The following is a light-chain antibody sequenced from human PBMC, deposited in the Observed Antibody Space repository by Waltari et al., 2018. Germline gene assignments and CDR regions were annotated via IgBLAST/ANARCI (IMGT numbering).Light chain of an antibody. V-gene: IGLV4-69*02. CDR2: VNSDGSH. CDR1: SGHSSNI. Sequence: QLVLTQSPSASASLGASVKLTCTLSSGHSSNIVAWHQQQPEKGPRYLMKVNSDGSHSKGDEIPYRFSGSSSGAERYLTISTVQSEDEADYYCQTGGHGTWVFGGGTKLTVL. CDR3: QTGGHGTWV. J-gene: IGLJ3*02.